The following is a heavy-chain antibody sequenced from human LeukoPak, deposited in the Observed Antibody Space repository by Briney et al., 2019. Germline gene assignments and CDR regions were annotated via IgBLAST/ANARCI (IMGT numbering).Heavy chain of an antibody. CDR3: SSRLFD. D-gene: IGHD6-25*01. Sequence: GGSLRLSCEASGFIFSDHYMDWVRQAPGKGLVWVSCIKSDGSSTIYADSVKGRFTISRDNAKNTLYLQMNSLRAEDTAVYYCSSRLFDWGQGTLVTVSS. CDR1: GFIFSDHY. CDR2: IKSDGSST. J-gene: IGHJ4*02. V-gene: IGHV3-74*01.